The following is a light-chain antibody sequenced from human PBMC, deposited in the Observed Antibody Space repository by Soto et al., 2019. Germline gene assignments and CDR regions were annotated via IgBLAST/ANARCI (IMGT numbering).Light chain of an antibody. CDR3: QQYNKWPPYT. CDR1: QSVSSN. J-gene: IGKJ2*01. CDR2: GAS. V-gene: IGKV3-15*01. Sequence: EIVMTQSPANLSVSPGERATLSCRASQSVSSNLAWYQQKPGQGPRLLIYGASTRATGIPARLSGSGSGTEFTLNISSLQSEDFAVYYGQQYNKWPPYTFGQGTKVEIK.